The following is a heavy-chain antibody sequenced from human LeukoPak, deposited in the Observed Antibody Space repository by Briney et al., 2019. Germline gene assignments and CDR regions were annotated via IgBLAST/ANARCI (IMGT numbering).Heavy chain of an antibody. CDR3: AREYCSGGSCYGPRQNWFDP. J-gene: IGHJ5*02. CDR2: IIPIFGTA. D-gene: IGHD2-15*01. CDR1: GYTFTSYG. V-gene: IGHV1-69*06. Sequence: ASVKVSCKASGYTFTSYGISWVRQAPGQGLEWMGGIIPIFGTANYAQKFQGRVTITADKSTSTAYMELSSLRSEDTAVYYCAREYCSGGSCYGPRQNWFDPWGQGTLVTVSS.